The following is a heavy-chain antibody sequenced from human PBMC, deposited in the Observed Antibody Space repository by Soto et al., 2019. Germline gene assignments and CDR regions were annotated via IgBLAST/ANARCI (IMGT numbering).Heavy chain of an antibody. D-gene: IGHD3-3*01. Sequence: PAGSLRVSCAASGFTFGDFYRSWIRQAPGKGLEWVSYISSCGSTIYFADPVKGRFTISRDNAKNSLYLQMNSLRAEDTAVYYCAREEWRARRYFDYWGQGTLVTVSS. CDR3: AREEWRARRYFDY. V-gene: IGHV3-11*01. CDR1: GFTFGDFY. J-gene: IGHJ4*02. CDR2: ISSCGSTI.